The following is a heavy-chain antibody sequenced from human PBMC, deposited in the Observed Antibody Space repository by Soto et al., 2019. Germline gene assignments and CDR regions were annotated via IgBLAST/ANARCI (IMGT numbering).Heavy chain of an antibody. CDR2: IKQDGSEK. Sequence: EVQLVESGGGLVQPGGSLRLSCAASGLTFSSYWMSWVRQAPGKGLEWVANIKQDGSEKYYVDSVKGRFTISRDNAKNSLYLQMNSLRAEDTAVYYCARDPSCSTSCYFFDYYYGMDVWGQGTTVTVSS. CDR1: GLTFSSYW. D-gene: IGHD2-2*01. CDR3: ARDPSCSTSCYFFDYYYGMDV. V-gene: IGHV3-7*01. J-gene: IGHJ6*02.